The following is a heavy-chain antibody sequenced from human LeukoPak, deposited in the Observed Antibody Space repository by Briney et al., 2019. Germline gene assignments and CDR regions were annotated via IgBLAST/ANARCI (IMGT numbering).Heavy chain of an antibody. J-gene: IGHJ6*02. CDR2: IYYSGST. V-gene: IGHV4-61*05. D-gene: IGHD1-26*01. CDR1: GGSISSSSYY. Sequence: PSETLSLTCTVSGGSISSSSYYWGWIRQPPGKGLEWIGYIYYSGSTNCNPSLKSRVTISVDTSKNQFSLKLSSVTAADTALYYCARVREWEPEWRYYGMDVWGQGTTVTASS. CDR3: ARVREWEPEWRYYGMDV.